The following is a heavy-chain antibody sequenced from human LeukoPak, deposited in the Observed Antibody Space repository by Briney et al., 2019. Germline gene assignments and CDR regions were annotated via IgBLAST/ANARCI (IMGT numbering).Heavy chain of an antibody. CDR1: GGSISSSNW. V-gene: IGHV4-4*02. CDR2: IYHSGST. Sequence: KPSETLSLTCAVSGGSISSSNWWSWVRQPPGKGLEWIGEIYHSGSTNYNPSLKSRVTISVDTSKNQFSLKLSSVTAADTAVYYCARGDSTVTTSGEPFDIWGQGTMVTVSS. CDR3: ARGDSTVTTSGEPFDI. D-gene: IGHD4-11*01. J-gene: IGHJ3*02.